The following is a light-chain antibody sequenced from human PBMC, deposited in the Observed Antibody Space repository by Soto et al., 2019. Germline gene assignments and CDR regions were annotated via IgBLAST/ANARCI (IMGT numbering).Light chain of an antibody. V-gene: IGKV3-20*01. CDR1: QSFGGIY. CDR2: GSS. CDR3: QQYGSSLFI. Sequence: EIVLTQSPGTLSLSPGERATLSCRASQSFGGIYVAWYQQKLGQAPRLLIYGSSIRATGIPDRFSGSGYGTDLTLNINSRQHEDFSMCYCQQYGSSLFIFGGWTRVEIK. J-gene: IGKJ4*01.